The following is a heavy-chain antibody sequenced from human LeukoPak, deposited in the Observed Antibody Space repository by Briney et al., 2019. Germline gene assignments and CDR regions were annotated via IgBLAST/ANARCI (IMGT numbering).Heavy chain of an antibody. CDR3: ARDGEMATNGI. CDR1: GGTFSSYA. J-gene: IGHJ3*02. V-gene: IGHV1-69*04. CDR2: IIPILGIA. D-gene: IGHD5-24*01. Sequence: SVKVSCKASGGTFSSYAISWVRQAPGQGLEWMGRIIPILGIANYAQKFQGRVTITADKSTSTAYMELSSLRSEDTAVYYCARDGEMATNGIWGQGTMVTVSS.